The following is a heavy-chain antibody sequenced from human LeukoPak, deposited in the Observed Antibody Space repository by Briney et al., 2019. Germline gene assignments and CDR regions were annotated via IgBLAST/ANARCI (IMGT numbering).Heavy chain of an antibody. J-gene: IGHJ4*02. CDR1: GFTFTNAW. CDR3: TTDPRYCSGGSCYGHFEY. D-gene: IGHD2-15*01. V-gene: IGHV3-15*01. CDR2: IKSNIDGGTA. Sequence: GGSLRLSCAASGFTFTNAWMSWVRQAPGKGLEWVGRIKSNIDGGTADYAAPVKGRFTISRDDSKNTLYLQMNSLKTEDTAVYYCTTDPRYCSGGSCYGHFEYWDQGTLVTVSS.